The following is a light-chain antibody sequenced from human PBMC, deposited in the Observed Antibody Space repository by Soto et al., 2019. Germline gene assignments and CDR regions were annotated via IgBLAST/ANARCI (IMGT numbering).Light chain of an antibody. CDR1: SSDVGDYKF. J-gene: IGLJ2*01. CDR3: SSYAGNNNVV. CDR2: EVS. V-gene: IGLV2-8*01. Sequence: QSVLTQPPSASGSPGQSVTISCTGTSSDVGDYKFVSWYQQHPGKAPKLQIYEVSRRPSGVPDRFSGSKSGNTASLTVSGLQAEDEADYYCSSYAGNNNVVFGGGTKLTVL.